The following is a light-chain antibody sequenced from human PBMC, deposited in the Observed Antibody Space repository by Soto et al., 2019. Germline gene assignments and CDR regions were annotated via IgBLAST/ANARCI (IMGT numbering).Light chain of an antibody. V-gene: IGKV3-15*01. J-gene: IGKJ1*01. CDR1: QNVRSN. CDR2: GAS. Sequence: EIVMTQSPATLSVSPGERATLSCRASQNVRSNLAWYQQKPGQAPRLLIYGASTRATGIPARFSGSGSGTEFTLTISSLQSEDFAVYFCQQYKIWPTFGQGTKVDIK. CDR3: QQYKIWPT.